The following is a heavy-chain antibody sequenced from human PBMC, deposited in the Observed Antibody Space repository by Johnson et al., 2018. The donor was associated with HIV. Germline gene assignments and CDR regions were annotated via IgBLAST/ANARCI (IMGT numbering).Heavy chain of an antibody. CDR1: GFTFSSYA. J-gene: IGHJ3*02. CDR3: ARDDRIVGASMGAFDI. D-gene: IGHD1-26*01. CDR2: ISYDGSNK. Sequence: QVQLVESGGGVVQPGRSLRLSCAASGFTFSSYAMHWVRQAPGKGLEWVAVISYDGSNKYYADSVKGRFTISRDNAKNSLYLQVNSLRAEDTAVYYCARDDRIVGASMGAFDIWGQGTMVTVSS. V-gene: IGHV3-30*04.